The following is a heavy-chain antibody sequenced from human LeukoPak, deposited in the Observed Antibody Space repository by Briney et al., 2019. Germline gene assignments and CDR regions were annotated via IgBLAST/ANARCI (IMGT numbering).Heavy chain of an antibody. CDR1: GFTFSDSA. CDR2: IRSKANTYAT. Sequence: GGSLRLSCAASGFTFSDSAMHWVRQASGKGLEWLGRIRSKANTYATAYAASVKGRFTISRDDSKNTAYLQMNSLKTEDTAVYYCTGQAYYYDTSGFNFDYWGQGILVAVSS. D-gene: IGHD3-22*01. J-gene: IGHJ4*02. CDR3: TGQAYYYDTSGFNFDY. V-gene: IGHV3-73*01.